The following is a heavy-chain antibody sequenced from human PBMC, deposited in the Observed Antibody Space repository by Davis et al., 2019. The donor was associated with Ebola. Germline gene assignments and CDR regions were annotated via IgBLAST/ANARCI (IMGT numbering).Heavy chain of an antibody. D-gene: IGHD3-3*01. CDR1: GYTFTGYY. Sequence: ASVKVSCKASGYTFTGYYMHWVRQAPGQGLEWMGWINPNSGGTNYAQKFQGWVTMTRDTSISTAYMELSRLRSDDTAVYYCARDRGNDFWSGSSATYGMDVWGQGTTVTVSS. CDR2: INPNSGGT. V-gene: IGHV1-2*04. CDR3: ARDRGNDFWSGSSATYGMDV. J-gene: IGHJ6*02.